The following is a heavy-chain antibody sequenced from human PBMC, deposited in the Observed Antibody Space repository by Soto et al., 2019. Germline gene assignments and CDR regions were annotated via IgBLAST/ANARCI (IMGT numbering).Heavy chain of an antibody. D-gene: IGHD2-8*01. CDR1: GGSISSGGYY. V-gene: IGHV4-31*03. Sequence: SETLSLTCTVSGGSISSGGYYWSWIRQHPGKGLEWIGYIYYSGSTYYNPSLKSRVTISVDTSKNQFSLKLSSVTAADTAVYYCARDGSRRKVEYCTNGVCRPGYYGMDVWGQGTTVTVSS. CDR3: ARDGSRRKVEYCTNGVCRPGYYGMDV. J-gene: IGHJ6*02. CDR2: IYYSGST.